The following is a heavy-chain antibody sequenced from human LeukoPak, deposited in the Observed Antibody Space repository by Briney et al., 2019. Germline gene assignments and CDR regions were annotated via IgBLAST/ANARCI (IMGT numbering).Heavy chain of an antibody. Sequence: GGSLRLSCAASGLTVSINFMSWVRQAPGKGLEWVSLIDSGGGTYYADSVKGRFTISRDNSKNTVYLQMNSLRADDTAVYYCARAAASSSGPLDYWGQGTLVTVSS. V-gene: IGHV3-53*01. CDR1: GLTVSINF. D-gene: IGHD5-18*01. CDR3: ARAAASSSGPLDY. CDR2: IDSGGGT. J-gene: IGHJ4*02.